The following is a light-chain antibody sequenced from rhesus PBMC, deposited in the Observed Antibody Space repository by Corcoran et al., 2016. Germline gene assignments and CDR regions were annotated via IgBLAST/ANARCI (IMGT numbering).Light chain of an antibody. CDR1: KIGSEA. CDR2: NNN. Sequence: SYDLTQPPSVSVSPGQTDRITWGGDKIGSEAVHWCQQKPPQAPVLVIFNNNERPSGLPERFSGSKLGNTATLTISGVEAWDEADYYCQVLDISSDHDVFGSGTKLTIL. CDR3: QVLDISSDHDV. J-gene: IGLJ6*01. V-gene: IGLV3-44*01.